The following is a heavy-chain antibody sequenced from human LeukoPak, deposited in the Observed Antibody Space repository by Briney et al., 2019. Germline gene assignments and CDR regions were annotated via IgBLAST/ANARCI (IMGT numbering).Heavy chain of an antibody. Sequence: GGALTLSCAASGCTFSEYWMTWVGQGPGKGGEWVANVARNASAKNYAASVEGRFTISTYHAKQSLDLEMNSLTVEDTALYYCAKVGTWELQRLFETWGQGTLVTVSS. CDR1: GCTFSEYW. J-gene: IGHJ5*02. CDR2: VARNASAK. CDR3: AKVGTWELQRLFET. D-gene: IGHD1-26*01. V-gene: IGHV3-7*01.